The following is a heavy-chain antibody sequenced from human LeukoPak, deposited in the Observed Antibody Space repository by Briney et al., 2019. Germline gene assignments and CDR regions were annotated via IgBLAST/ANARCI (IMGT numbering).Heavy chain of an antibody. CDR2: IIPILGIT. J-gene: IGHJ5*02. D-gene: IGHD3-22*01. Sequence: ASVKVSCKTSGGTFSSYAISWVRQAPGQGLEWMGRIIPILGITNYAQKFQNRVMITADRSTSTAYMELRSLRSEGTAVYYCATVRKSEGEYNYPTSGYSNWFDHWGQGTLVTVSS. CDR3: ATVRKSEGEYNYPTSGYSNWFDH. CDR1: GGTFSSYA. V-gene: IGHV1-69*04.